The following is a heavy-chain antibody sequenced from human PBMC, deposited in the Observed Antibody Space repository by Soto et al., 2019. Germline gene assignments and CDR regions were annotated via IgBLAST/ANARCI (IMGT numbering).Heavy chain of an antibody. CDR3: ARAVPKGRLGFDP. J-gene: IGHJ5*02. Sequence: QLQLQESGSGQVKPAQTLSLTCAVSGGSISSGGYSWSWIRQPPGKGLGWIGYIYNGGSTYNNQSLKSRVTISVDRSKNQFSLKLSSVTAADTAVYYCARAVPKGRLGFDPWGQGTLVTVSS. D-gene: IGHD2-15*01. V-gene: IGHV4-30-2*01. CDR2: IYNGGST. CDR1: GGSISSGGYS.